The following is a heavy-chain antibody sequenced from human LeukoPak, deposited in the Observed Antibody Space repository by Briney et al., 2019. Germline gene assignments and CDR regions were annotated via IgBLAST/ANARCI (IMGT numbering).Heavy chain of an antibody. CDR1: GVSISSGTYY. Sequence: SETLSLTCTVSGVSISSGTYYWSWIRQHPGKGLEWIGYIYYSASTYYNPSLKSRVTISLEASENQFSLKPSTVTAADTAMYYCARAPYGSGSYYYPYWGQGTLVTVSS. J-gene: IGHJ4*02. D-gene: IGHD3-10*01. CDR3: ARAPYGSGSYYYPY. CDR2: IYYSAST. V-gene: IGHV4-31*03.